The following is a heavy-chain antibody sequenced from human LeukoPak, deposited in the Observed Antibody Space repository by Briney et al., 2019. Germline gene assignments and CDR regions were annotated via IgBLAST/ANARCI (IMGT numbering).Heavy chain of an antibody. CDR1: GFTFISYA. CDR3: ARGYCSGGSCYRPFDY. V-gene: IGHV3-30-3*01. J-gene: IGHJ4*02. Sequence: GGSLRLSCAASGFTFISYAMHWVRQAPGKGLEWVTLISYDGSNKYYADSVKGRFTISRDNSKNTLYLQMNSLRAEDTAVYYCARGYCSGGSCYRPFDYWGQGTLVTVSS. D-gene: IGHD2-15*01. CDR2: ISYDGSNK.